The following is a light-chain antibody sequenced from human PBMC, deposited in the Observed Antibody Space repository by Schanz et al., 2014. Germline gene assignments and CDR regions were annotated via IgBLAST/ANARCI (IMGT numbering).Light chain of an antibody. CDR2: GAS. CDR3: QHYGSSPPYT. V-gene: IGKV3-15*01. Sequence: EIVMTQSPVTLSVSPGERATLSCRASQSVSSNLAWYQQKPGQAPRLLIYGASTRATGIPARFSGSGSGTEFTLIISSLQSEDFAVYYCQHYGSSPPYTFGQGTKLEIK. CDR1: QSVSSN. J-gene: IGKJ2*01.